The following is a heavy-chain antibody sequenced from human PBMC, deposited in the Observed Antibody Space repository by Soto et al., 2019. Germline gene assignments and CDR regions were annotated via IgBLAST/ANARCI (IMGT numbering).Heavy chain of an antibody. J-gene: IGHJ5*02. Sequence: LSLTCTVSGGSISSGGYYWSWIRQHPGKGLEWIGYIYYSGSTYYNPSLKSRVTISVDTSKNQFSLKLSSVTAADTAVYYCARDASTVGANWFDPWGQGTLVTVSS. CDR2: IYYSGST. D-gene: IGHD1-26*01. V-gene: IGHV4-31*03. CDR1: GGSISSGGYY. CDR3: ARDASTVGANWFDP.